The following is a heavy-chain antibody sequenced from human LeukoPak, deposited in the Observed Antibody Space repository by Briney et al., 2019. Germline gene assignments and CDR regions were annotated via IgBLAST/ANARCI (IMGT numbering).Heavy chain of an antibody. J-gene: IGHJ5*02. CDR2: ISGYNGKT. D-gene: IGHD2-15*01. Sequence: GASVKVSCKASGCTFNTYGITWVRQAPGQGLEWMGWISGYNGKTKYAQKLQDRVTMTTDTSTTTAYMELRSLTSDDTAVYYCARAGAVVDNWFDPWGQGTLVTASS. CDR1: GCTFNTYG. V-gene: IGHV1-18*01. CDR3: ARAGAVVDNWFDP.